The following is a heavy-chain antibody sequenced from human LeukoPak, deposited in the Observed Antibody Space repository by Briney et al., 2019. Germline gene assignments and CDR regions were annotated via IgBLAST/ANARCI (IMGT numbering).Heavy chain of an antibody. CDR2: IIPIFGTA. V-gene: IGHV1-69*05. D-gene: IGHD3-16*01. Sequence: ASVKVSCKAAGGTFTSYAISRVRQAHGQGLEWMGGIIPIFGTANYEQKFQGRVTITTDESTSTAYMELSSLRSEDTAVYYCARETWGRYRGGAFDIWGQGTMVTVSS. J-gene: IGHJ3*02. CDR3: ARETWGRYRGGAFDI. CDR1: GGTFTSYA.